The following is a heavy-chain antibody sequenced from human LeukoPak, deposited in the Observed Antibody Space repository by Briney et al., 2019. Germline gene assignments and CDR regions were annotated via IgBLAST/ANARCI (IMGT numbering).Heavy chain of an antibody. CDR1: GGSFSGYY. J-gene: IGHJ4*02. V-gene: IGHV4-34*01. CDR2: INHSGST. D-gene: IGHD4-17*01. CDR3: ARGTTVTTTSDFDY. Sequence: PSETLSLTCAVYGGSFSGYYWSWIRQPPGKGLEWIGEINHSGSTNYNPSLKSRVTISVDTSKSQFSLKLSSVTAADTAVYYCARGTTVTTTSDFDYWGQGTLVTVSS.